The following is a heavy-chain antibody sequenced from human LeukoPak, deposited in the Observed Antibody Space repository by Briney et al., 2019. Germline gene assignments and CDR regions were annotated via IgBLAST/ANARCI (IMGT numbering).Heavy chain of an antibody. D-gene: IGHD3-9*01. J-gene: IGHJ4*02. CDR3: ARGVRWADTFTGYYLSGFDH. Sequence: SETLSLTCTVSGGSISTYYWTWIRQPPGKGLEWIGYIYYGGSTNYNPSLKSRVTISADTSKNHFSLKVSAVTAADTAVYYCARGVRWADTFTGYYLSGFDHWGQGTLVPVSS. CDR2: IYYGGST. CDR1: GGSISTYY. V-gene: IGHV4-59*01.